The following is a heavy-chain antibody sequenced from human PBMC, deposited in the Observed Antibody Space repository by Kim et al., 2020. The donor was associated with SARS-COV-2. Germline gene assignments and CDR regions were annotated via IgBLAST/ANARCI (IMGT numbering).Heavy chain of an antibody. Sequence: GGSLRLSCAASGFTFSSYSMNWVRQAPGKGLEWVSSISSSSSYIYYADSVKGRFTISRDNAKNSLYLQMNSLRAEDTAVYYCATEFYGDYAPAEYFQHWGQGTLVTVSS. J-gene: IGHJ1*01. CDR2: ISSSSSYI. CDR3: ATEFYGDYAPAEYFQH. CDR1: GFTFSSYS. V-gene: IGHV3-21*01. D-gene: IGHD4-17*01.